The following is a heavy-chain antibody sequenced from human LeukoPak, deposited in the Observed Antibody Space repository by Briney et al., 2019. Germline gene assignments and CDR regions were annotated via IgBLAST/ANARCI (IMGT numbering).Heavy chain of an antibody. V-gene: IGHV4-34*01. CDR2: VNHSGST. D-gene: IGHD2-15*01. Sequence: SETLSLTCAVYGGSFSGYYWSWIRQPPGKGLEWIGEVNHSGSTNYNPSLKSRVTISVDTSKNQFSLKLSSVTAADTAVYYCARGRCSGGSCHLGYFQHWGQGTLVTVSS. J-gene: IGHJ1*01. CDR1: GGSFSGYY. CDR3: ARGRCSGGSCHLGYFQH.